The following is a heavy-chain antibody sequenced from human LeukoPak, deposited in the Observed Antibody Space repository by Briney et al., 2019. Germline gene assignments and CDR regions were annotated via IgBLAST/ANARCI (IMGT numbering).Heavy chain of an antibody. CDR1: GDSVSSSNYY. CDR3: ARDNWNYGSSMDV. Sequence: ASETLSLTCTVSGDSVSSSNYYWSWIRQPPGKGLEWIGYIYYSGSTNYNPSLKSRVTISVDTSKNQFSLKLSSVTAADTAVYHCARDNWNYGSSMDVWGQGTTVTVSS. D-gene: IGHD1-7*01. CDR2: IYYSGST. V-gene: IGHV4-61*01. J-gene: IGHJ6*02.